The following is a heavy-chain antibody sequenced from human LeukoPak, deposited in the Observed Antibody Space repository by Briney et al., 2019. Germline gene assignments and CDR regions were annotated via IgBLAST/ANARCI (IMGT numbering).Heavy chain of an antibody. J-gene: IGHJ4*02. CDR3: ARVLRPMASQYYFDY. CDR1: DDSVNSYY. CDR2: IYYSGTT. Sequence: SETLSLTCTVSDDSVNSYYWTWIRQPPGKGLEWIGYIYYSGTTSYNPSLKTRVTISIDTSKNQFSLKLSSVTAADTAVYYCARVLRPMASQYYFDYWGQGTLVTVSS. D-gene: IGHD3-10*01. V-gene: IGHV4-59*02.